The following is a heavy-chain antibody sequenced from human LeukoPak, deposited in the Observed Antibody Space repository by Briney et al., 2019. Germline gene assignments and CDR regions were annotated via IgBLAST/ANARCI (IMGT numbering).Heavy chain of an antibody. CDR2: VKEDGSEK. Sequence: GGSLRLSCAASGFTFSGYWMSWLRQAPGKGLEWVANVKEDGSEKYYVDSVKGRFTISRDNAKNSLYLQMNSLRAEDSVVFYCARSYCNNTSCRNWFDPWGQGTLVTVSS. CDR3: ARSYCNNTSCRNWFDP. D-gene: IGHD2-2*01. CDR1: GFTFSGYW. J-gene: IGHJ5*02. V-gene: IGHV3-7*01.